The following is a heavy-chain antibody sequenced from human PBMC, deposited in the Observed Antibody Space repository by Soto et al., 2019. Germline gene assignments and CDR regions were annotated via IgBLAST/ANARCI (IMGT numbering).Heavy chain of an antibody. J-gene: IGHJ4*02. D-gene: IGHD3-22*01. CDR3: AAGTGDYSSGYYDGPY. CDR1: GFTFTSSA. CDR2: IVVGSGNT. Sequence: SVKVSCKASGFTFTSSAVQWVRQARGQRLEWIGWIVVGSGNTNYAQKFQERVTITRDMSTSTAYMELSSLRSEDTAVYECAAGTGDYSSGYYDGPYWRQGTLVTVSS. V-gene: IGHV1-58*01.